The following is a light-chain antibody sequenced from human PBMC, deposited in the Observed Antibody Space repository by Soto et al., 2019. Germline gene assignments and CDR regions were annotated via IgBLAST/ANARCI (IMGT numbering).Light chain of an antibody. CDR3: QQYANRPLT. Sequence: EIVMTQSPVIVSVSPGERAILSCRASQSVSSQLAWYQQKPGQAPTLLIYGASIRAAGIPVRFSGSASGTDFTLTITSLQSEDFAVYFCQQYANRPLTFGGGTKVEIK. J-gene: IGKJ4*01. CDR1: QSVSSQ. CDR2: GAS. V-gene: IGKV3-15*01.